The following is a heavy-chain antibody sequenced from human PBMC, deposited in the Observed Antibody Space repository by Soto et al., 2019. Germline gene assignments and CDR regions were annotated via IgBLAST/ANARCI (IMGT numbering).Heavy chain of an antibody. CDR2: ISSSSSYI. CDR3: ARAGDEIVNDAVDI. J-gene: IGHJ3*02. Sequence: EVQLVESGGGLVKPGGSLRLSCAASGFTFSSYSMNWVRQAPGKGLEWVSSISSSSSYIYYADSVKGRFTISRDNAKNSLYLQMNSLRAEDTAVYYGARAGDEIVNDAVDIWGHVTMVTVSS. CDR1: GFTFSSYS. V-gene: IGHV3-21*01. D-gene: IGHD7-27*01.